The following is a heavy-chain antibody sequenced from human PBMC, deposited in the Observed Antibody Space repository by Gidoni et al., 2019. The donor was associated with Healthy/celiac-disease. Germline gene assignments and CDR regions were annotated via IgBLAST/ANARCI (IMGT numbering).Heavy chain of an antibody. Sequence: QVQLVESGGGLVKPGGSLRLSCAASGFTFSDCYMGWIRQAQGKGLEWVSYIISSSSYTNYADSVKVLFTISRHNANNSLYLQMNSLRAEATAVYYCARDHSSSWYPGWFDPWGQGTLVTVSS. CDR2: IISSSSYT. J-gene: IGHJ5*02. D-gene: IGHD6-13*01. CDR1: GFTFSDCY. CDR3: ARDHSSSWYPGWFDP. V-gene: IGHV3-11*05.